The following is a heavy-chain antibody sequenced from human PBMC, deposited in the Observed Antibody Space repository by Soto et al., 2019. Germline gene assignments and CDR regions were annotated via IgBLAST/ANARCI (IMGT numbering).Heavy chain of an antibody. CDR3: VRDRDLYRDMFHADL. CDR2: ITIRTGNV. Sequence: PGGSLRLSCEASGFTISECSMNWVRQAPGKGLEWLADITIRTGNVLYADSVRGRFTISADNAENSVILQMNSLRDEDSAVYFCVRDRDLYRDMFHADLWGQGTLVTVSS. J-gene: IGHJ4*01. D-gene: IGHD3-10*02. CDR1: GFTISECS. V-gene: IGHV3-48*02.